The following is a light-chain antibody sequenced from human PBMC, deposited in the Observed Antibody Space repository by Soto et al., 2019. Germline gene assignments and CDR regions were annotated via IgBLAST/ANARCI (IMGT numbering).Light chain of an antibody. CDR2: EVT. Sequence: LTQPASVSGSPGQSIAISCTGSSSDVGIYNYVSWYQQHPGKVPKLIIYEVTNRPSGVSNRFSGSKSGNTASLTISGLQAEDEADYSCSSYTSSSTRVFGTGTKVTVL. CDR1: SSDVGIYNY. CDR3: SSYTSSSTRV. V-gene: IGLV2-14*01. J-gene: IGLJ1*01.